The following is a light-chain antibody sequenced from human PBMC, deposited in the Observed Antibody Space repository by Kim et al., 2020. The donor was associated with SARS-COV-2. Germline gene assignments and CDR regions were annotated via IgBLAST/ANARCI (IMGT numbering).Light chain of an antibody. J-gene: IGLJ3*02. CDR2: DVN. V-gene: IGLV2-11*03. CDR1: SSDVANYNL. Sequence: GQSVTISCPGTSSDVANYNLVSWYQQHPGKAPKLIICDVNKRPSGVPDRFSGSKSGNTASLTISGLQADDEADYYCCSYAGSYTWVFGGGTQLTVL. CDR3: CSYAGSYTWV.